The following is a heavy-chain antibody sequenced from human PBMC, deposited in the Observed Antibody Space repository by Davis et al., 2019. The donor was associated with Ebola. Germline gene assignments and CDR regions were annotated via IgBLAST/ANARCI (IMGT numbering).Heavy chain of an antibody. V-gene: IGHV3-21*01. CDR1: GFTFSSYI. J-gene: IGHJ6*04. CDR3: ARDRPEGLLWFGNYGMDV. CDR2: ISSSNSYI. Sequence: GESLKISCAASGFTFSSYIMNWVRQAPGKGLEWVSSISSSNSYIYYADSVKGRFTISRDNAKKSLYLQMNSLRAEDTAVYYCARDRPEGLLWFGNYGMDVWGKGTTVTVSS. D-gene: IGHD3-10*01.